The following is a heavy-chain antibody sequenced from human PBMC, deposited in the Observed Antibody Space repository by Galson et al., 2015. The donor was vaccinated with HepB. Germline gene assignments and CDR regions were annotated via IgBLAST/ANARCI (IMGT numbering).Heavy chain of an antibody. CDR2: IKEDGSEK. CDR3: VRGGGVRGYWRY. V-gene: IGHV3-7*03. D-gene: IGHD3-22*01. CDR1: GFTFSSNW. Sequence: SLRLSCATSGFTFSSNWMSWVRQGPGKGLEWVANIKEDGSEKYCVDSVKGRFGISRDNAKNSLYLQMNSLRAEDTAVYYCVRGGGVRGYWRYWGQGTLVTVS. J-gene: IGHJ4*02.